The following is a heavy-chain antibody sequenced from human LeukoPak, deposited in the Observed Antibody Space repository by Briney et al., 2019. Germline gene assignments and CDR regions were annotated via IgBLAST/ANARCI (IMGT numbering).Heavy chain of an antibody. CDR3: ARHGGGSGWYLSYYYYYYMDV. D-gene: IGHD6-19*01. V-gene: IGHV4-39*01. CDR1: GGSISSSSYY. CDR2: IYYSGST. Sequence: PSETLSLTCTVSGGSISSSSYYWGWIRQPPGKGLEWIGSIYYSGSTYYNPSLKSRVTISVDTSKNQFSLKLSSVTAADTAVYYCARHGGGSGWYLSYYYYYYMDVWGKGTTVTISS. J-gene: IGHJ6*03.